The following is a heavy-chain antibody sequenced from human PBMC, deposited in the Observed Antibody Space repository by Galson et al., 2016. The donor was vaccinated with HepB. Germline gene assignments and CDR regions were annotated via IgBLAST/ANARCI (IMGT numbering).Heavy chain of an antibody. CDR1: GGSISGYY. CDR2: VHYRGSP. D-gene: IGHD2-15*01. CDR3: ARVRGERCCSGGICYFHYFYMDV. V-gene: IGHV4-59*01. J-gene: IGHJ6*03. Sequence: ETLSLTCSVSGGSISGYYWSWIRQPPGKGLDWIGYVHYRGSPNSNPSLKSRVTISIDTSKNHFSLKLSSVTAADTAVYYCARVRGERCCSGGICYFHYFYMDVWGKGTTVTVSS.